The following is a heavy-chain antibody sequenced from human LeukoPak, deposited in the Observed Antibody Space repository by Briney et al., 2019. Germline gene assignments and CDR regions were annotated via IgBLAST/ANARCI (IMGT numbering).Heavy chain of an antibody. J-gene: IGHJ4*02. CDR2: ISGTSVHI. Sequence: GGSLRLSCSASGFIFSTSSMKWFRQAPGKALEWVSAISGTSVHIYYADSVKGRFTISRDNVKESLYQHMNSLRAEDTAVYYCASGTIVGARGADNWGQGTLVTVSS. CDR1: GFIFSTSS. V-gene: IGHV3-21*01. CDR3: ASGTIVGARGADN. D-gene: IGHD1-26*01.